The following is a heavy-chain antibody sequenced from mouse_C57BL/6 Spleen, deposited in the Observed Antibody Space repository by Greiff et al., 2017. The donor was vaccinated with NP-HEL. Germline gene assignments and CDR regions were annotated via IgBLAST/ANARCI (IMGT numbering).Heavy chain of an antibody. CDR3: AKAPYYDYDLYYFDY. CDR1: GYSITSGYY. Sequence: EVKLQESGPGLVKPSQSLSLTCSVTGYSITSGYYWNWIRQFPGNKLEWMGYISYDGSNNYNPSLKNRISITRDTSKNQFFLKLNSVTTEDTATYYGAKAPYYDYDLYYFDYWGQGTTLTVSS. D-gene: IGHD2-4*01. V-gene: IGHV3-6*01. CDR2: ISYDGSN. J-gene: IGHJ2*01.